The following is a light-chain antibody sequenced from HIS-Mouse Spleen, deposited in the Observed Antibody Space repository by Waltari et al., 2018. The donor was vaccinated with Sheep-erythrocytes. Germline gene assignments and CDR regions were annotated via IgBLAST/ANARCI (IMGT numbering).Light chain of an antibody. Sequence: DIQMTQSPTSLSASVGDRITITFPASQSISSYLNLYQQKPGKTPKQLIYAASSFQSRVPARFSSSGSWTDFTIIISSMQPAEFAAYYCQQSYSTPPLTFGGGTKVEIK. V-gene: IGKV1-39*01. J-gene: IGKJ4*01. CDR3: QQSYSTPPLT. CDR1: QSISSY. CDR2: AAS.